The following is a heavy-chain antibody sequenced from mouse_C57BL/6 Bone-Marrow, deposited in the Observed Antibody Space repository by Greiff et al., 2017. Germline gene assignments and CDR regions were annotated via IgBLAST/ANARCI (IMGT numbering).Heavy chain of an antibody. CDR3: AVYYGNPWFAY. J-gene: IGHJ3*01. CDR2: IDPSDSYT. V-gene: IGHV1-69*01. Sequence: QVQLQQPGAELVMPGASVKLSCKASGYTFTSYWMHWVKQRPGQGLEWIGEIDPSDSYTNYNQKFKGKSTLTVDKSSSTAYMQLSSLTSEDAAVYYWAVYYGNPWFAYWGQGTLVTVSA. D-gene: IGHD2-1*01. CDR1: GYTFTSYW.